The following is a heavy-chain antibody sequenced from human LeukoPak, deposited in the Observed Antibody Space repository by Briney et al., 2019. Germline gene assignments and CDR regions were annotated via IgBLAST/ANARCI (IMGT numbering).Heavy chain of an antibody. V-gene: IGHV1-3*01. CDR3: ARSEYYDILTGYYTSYYFDY. D-gene: IGHD3-9*01. Sequence: ASVKVSCKASGYTFTSYAMHWVRQAPGQRLEWMGWINAGNGNTKYSQKFQGRVTITRDTSASTAYMELSSLRSEDTAVYYCARSEYYDILTGYYTSYYFDYWGQGTLVTVSS. CDR1: GYTFTSYA. J-gene: IGHJ4*02. CDR2: INAGNGNT.